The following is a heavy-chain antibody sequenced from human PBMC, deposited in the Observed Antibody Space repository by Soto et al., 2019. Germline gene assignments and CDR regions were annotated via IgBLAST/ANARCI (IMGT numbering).Heavy chain of an antibody. CDR1: GFTFSNYW. V-gene: IGHV3-74*01. J-gene: IGHJ4*02. CDR2: INSDGSST. D-gene: IGHD2-21*02. Sequence: GGSLRLSCVASGFTFSNYWMHWVRRAPGKGLVWVSHINSDGSSTNYADSVKGRFTISRDNAKNTLYLQMNSLRAEDTAVYYCARDLAYCGGACYSAPFDYWGQGTLVTVSS. CDR3: ARDLAYCGGACYSAPFDY.